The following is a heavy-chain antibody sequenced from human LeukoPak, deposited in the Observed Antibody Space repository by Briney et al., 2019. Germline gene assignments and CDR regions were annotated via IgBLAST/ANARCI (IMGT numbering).Heavy chain of an antibody. V-gene: IGHV3-74*01. CDR1: GFTFSSYW. Sequence: PGGSLRLSCAASGFTFSSYWMHWVRQAPGKGLVWVSRINSDGSSTSYADSVKGRFTISRDNAKNTLYLQMNSLSAEDTAVYYCARDNPHNYVWGSYRLFGWFDPWGQGTLVTVSS. CDR2: INSDGSST. J-gene: IGHJ5*02. CDR3: ARDNPHNYVWGSYRLFGWFDP. D-gene: IGHD3-16*02.